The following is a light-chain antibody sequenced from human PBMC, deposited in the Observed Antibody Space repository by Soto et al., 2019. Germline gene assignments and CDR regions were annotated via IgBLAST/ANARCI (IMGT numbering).Light chain of an antibody. CDR1: QGIRNY. J-gene: IGKJ1*01. V-gene: IGKV1-39*01. CDR2: AAS. Sequence: DIYINQSPTSLSASVGDRVTITCRASQGIRNYLGWYQQKPGKAPKLLIYAASSLQSGVPSRFSGSGSGTDFTLTISSLQPEDFATYYCQQSYSTPVTFGQGTKVDIK. CDR3: QQSYSTPVT.